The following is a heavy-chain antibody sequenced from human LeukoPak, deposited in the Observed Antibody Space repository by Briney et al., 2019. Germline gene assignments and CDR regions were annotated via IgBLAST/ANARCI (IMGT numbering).Heavy chain of an antibody. Sequence: ASVKVSCKASGYTFTSYYMHWVRQAPGQGLEWMGIINPSGGSTSYAREFQGRVTMTTDTSTSTAYMELRSLRSDDTAVYYCARDDGSGSYYYYYGLDVWGQGTTATVSS. CDR3: ARDDGSGSYYYYYGLDV. CDR1: GYTFTSYY. CDR2: INPSGGST. D-gene: IGHD3-10*01. V-gene: IGHV1-46*01. J-gene: IGHJ6*02.